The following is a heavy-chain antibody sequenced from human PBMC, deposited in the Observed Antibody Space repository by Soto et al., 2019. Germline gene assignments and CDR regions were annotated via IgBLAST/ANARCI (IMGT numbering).Heavy chain of an antibody. CDR3: AAELGNLGYGGHDY. J-gene: IGHJ4*02. CDR1: GFTFRSYA. D-gene: IGHD4-17*01. Sequence: QVQLVESGGGVVQPGRSLRLSCAASGFTFRSYAMHWVRQAPGKGLEWVAVIIYDGSNKYYADSVQGRFTISRDKSEFTLYLQMKSLRAKDTAVYYCAAELGNLGYGGHDYVGEGTLVTVSS. CDR2: IIYDGSNK. V-gene: IGHV3-30-3*01.